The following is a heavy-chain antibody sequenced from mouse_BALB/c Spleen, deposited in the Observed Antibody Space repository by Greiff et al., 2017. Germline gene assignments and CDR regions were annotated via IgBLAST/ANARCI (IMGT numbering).Heavy chain of an antibody. V-gene: IGHV14-3*02. Sequence: VQLKQSGAELVKPGASVKLSCTASGFNIKDTYMHWVKQRPEQGLEWIGRIDPANGNTKYDPKFQGKATITADTSSNTAYLQLSSLTSEDTAVYYCARGAYYGNYGAYWGQGTLVTVSA. D-gene: IGHD2-10*01. CDR1: GFNIKDTY. CDR3: ARGAYYGNYGAY. J-gene: IGHJ3*01. CDR2: IDPANGNT.